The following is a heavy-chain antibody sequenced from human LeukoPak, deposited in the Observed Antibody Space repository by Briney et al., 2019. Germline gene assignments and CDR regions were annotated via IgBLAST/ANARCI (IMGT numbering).Heavy chain of an antibody. Sequence: PGGSLRLSCAASGFTFSSYSMNWVRQAPGKGLEWVSSISSSSSYIYYADSVKGRFTISRDNAKNSLYLQMNSLSAEDTAVYYCARESSIYGGNWFDPWGQGTLVTVSS. CDR2: ISSSSSYI. D-gene: IGHD4-23*01. V-gene: IGHV3-21*01. CDR1: GFTFSSYS. J-gene: IGHJ5*02. CDR3: ARESSIYGGNWFDP.